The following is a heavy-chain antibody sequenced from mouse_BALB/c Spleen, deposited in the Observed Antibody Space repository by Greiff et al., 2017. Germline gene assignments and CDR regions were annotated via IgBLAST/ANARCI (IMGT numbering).Heavy chain of an antibody. CDR3: ARIYYDFAWFAY. D-gene: IGHD2-4*01. CDR1: GYTFTDYN. Sequence: VQLQQSGPELVKPGASVKISCKASGYTFTDYNMHWVKQSHGKSLEWIGYIYPYNGGTGYNQKFKSKATLTVDNSSSTAYMELRSLTSEDSAVYYCARIYYDFAWFAYWGQGTLVTVSA. V-gene: IGHV1S29*02. CDR2: IYPYNGGT. J-gene: IGHJ3*01.